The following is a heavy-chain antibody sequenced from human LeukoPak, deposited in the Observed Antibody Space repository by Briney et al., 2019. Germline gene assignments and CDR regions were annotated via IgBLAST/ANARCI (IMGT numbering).Heavy chain of an antibody. Sequence: PGGSLRLSCAASGFTFSSYAMSWVRQAPGKGLEWVSAISGSGGSTYYADSVKGRFTISRDNSKNTLYLQMNSLRAEDTAVYYCAKAASRMYYYGSGSSYTYYFDYWGQGTLVTVSS. CDR3: AKAASRMYYYGSGSSYTYYFDY. CDR2: ISGSGGST. D-gene: IGHD3-10*01. J-gene: IGHJ4*02. CDR1: GFTFSSYA. V-gene: IGHV3-23*01.